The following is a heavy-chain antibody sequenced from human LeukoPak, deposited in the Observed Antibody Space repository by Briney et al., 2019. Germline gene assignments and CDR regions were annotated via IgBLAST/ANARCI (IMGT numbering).Heavy chain of an antibody. J-gene: IGHJ4*02. CDR2: INPNSGGT. CDR3: ARAQLDSSGYFLAIDY. CDR1: GYTFTDYY. D-gene: IGHD3-22*01. V-gene: IGHV1-2*02. Sequence: ASVKVSCKASGYTFTDYYMRWVRQAPGQGLEWMGWINPNSGGTDYAQKFQGRVTMTRDTSISTAYMELSRLRSDDTAVDYCARAQLDSSGYFLAIDYWGQGTLVTVSS.